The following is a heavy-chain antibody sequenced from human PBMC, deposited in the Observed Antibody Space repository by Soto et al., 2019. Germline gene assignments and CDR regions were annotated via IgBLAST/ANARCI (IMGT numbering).Heavy chain of an antibody. CDR3: AKGPYNSDWYYGMDV. J-gene: IGHJ6*02. CDR1: GFTFSTCG. CDR2: ISGSGGTT. D-gene: IGHD6-19*01. V-gene: IGHV3-23*01. Sequence: GGSLRLSCAAFGFTFSTCGMSWVRQAPGKGLEWVSVISGSGGTTYYADSVKGRFTISRDNSENTVYLQMNNLRAEDTAVYYCAKGPYNSDWYYGMDVWGHGTTVTVSS.